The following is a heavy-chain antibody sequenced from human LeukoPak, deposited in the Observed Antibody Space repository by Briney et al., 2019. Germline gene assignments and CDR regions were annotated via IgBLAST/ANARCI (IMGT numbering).Heavy chain of an antibody. CDR3: ARVLSGSWDWFDP. D-gene: IGHD3-22*01. CDR1: GFTFSNYW. J-gene: IGHJ5*02. V-gene: IGHV3-74*01. Sequence: GGSLRLSCAASGFTFSNYWMHWVRQAPGKGLVWVSRINTDGSRITYADFVKGRFTISRDNAMNTVYLQMNSLRAEDTAVYYCARVLSGSWDWFDPWGQGTLVTVSS. CDR2: INTDGSRI.